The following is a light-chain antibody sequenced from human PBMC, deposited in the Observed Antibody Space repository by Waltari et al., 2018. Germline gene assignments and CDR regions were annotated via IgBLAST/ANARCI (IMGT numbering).Light chain of an antibody. CDR1: QSLVHSDGNTY. V-gene: IGKV2-30*02. J-gene: IGKJ4*01. CDR2: KVS. CDR3: MQITHWRT. Sequence: DVVLTQSPLSLPVTLGQPASISCRSSQSLVHSDGNTYLNWFHQRPGQSPRRLIYKVSNRDAGVPDRFSGSGSGTDFTLKISRVEAEDVGVYDCMQITHWRTFGGGTRVEIK.